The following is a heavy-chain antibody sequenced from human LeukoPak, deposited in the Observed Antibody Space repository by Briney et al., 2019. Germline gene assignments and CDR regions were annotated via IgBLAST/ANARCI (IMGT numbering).Heavy chain of an antibody. J-gene: IGHJ5*02. CDR1: GGSFSGYY. V-gene: IGHV4-34*01. CDR3: ARGMSSSWYNYNWFDP. CDR2: INHSGST. Sequence: SETLSLTCAVYGGSFSGYYWSWLRQPPGKGLEWLGEINHSGSTNYNPSLKSRVTISVDTSKNQFSLKLSSVTAADTAVYYCARGMSSSWYNYNWFDPWGQGTLVTVSS. D-gene: IGHD6-13*01.